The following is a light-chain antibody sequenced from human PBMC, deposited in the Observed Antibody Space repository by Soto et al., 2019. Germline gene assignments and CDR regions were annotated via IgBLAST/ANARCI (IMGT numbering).Light chain of an antibody. Sequence: EIVLTQSPGTLYLSPGERATLSCRASQSASSNYLAWYQQKPGQAPRLLIYAASTRATGIPARFSGSGSGTDFTLTISRLEPEDFAVYYCQQYGRSPPLIFGGGTKVEI. CDR1: QSASSNY. CDR2: AAS. V-gene: IGKV3-20*01. J-gene: IGKJ4*01. CDR3: QQYGRSPPLI.